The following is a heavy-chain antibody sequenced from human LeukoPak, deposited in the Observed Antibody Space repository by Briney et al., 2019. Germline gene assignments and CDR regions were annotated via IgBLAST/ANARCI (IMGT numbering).Heavy chain of an antibody. V-gene: IGHV5-10-1*01. Sequence: GESLKISCKGSAYSFTNYWISWVRQMPGKGLECMGRIDPGDSQTNYSPSFQGHVTISADKSISTAYLQSSSLKASDTAMYYCARHSSVLNSFDPWGQGTLVTVSS. CDR1: AYSFTNYW. CDR3: ARHSSVLNSFDP. J-gene: IGHJ5*02. CDR2: IDPGDSQT. D-gene: IGHD3-22*01.